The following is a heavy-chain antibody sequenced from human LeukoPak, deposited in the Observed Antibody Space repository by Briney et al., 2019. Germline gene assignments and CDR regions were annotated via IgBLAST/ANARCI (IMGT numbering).Heavy chain of an antibody. J-gene: IGHJ6*02. CDR3: ARGVYNYGMDV. V-gene: IGHV4-59*01. CDR2: IYYSGST. CDR1: GGAISSYY. Sequence: SETLSLTCTVSGGAISSYYWSWIRQPPGKGLEWIGYIYYSGSTNYNPSLKSRVTISVDTSKNQFSLKLSSVTAADTAVYYCARGVYNYGMDVWGQGTTVTVSS.